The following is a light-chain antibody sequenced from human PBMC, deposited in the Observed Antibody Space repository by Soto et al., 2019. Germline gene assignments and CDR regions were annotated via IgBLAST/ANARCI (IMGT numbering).Light chain of an antibody. Sequence: QSVLAQPASVSGSPGQSITISCTGTSDDVGAYNSVSWYQQLPHKAPQVILYKGTQRPSGVSSRFSGSTSGNAASLTISGLLADDEADYFCCSSAPESTYVFGTGTKLTVL. CDR3: CSSAPESTYV. V-gene: IGLV2-23*01. J-gene: IGLJ1*01. CDR1: SDDVGAYNS. CDR2: KGT.